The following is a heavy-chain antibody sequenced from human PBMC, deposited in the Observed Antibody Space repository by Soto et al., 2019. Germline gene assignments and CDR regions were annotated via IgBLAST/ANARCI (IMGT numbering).Heavy chain of an antibody. Sequence: PGRYLRLSCAASEFTFSSYSMNWVRQAPGKGLEWVSSISSSSSYIYYADSVKGRFTISRDNAKNSLYLQMNSLRAEDTAVYYCARVGTLPHHDYGYSDYWGQGTLVNVCS. V-gene: IGHV3-21*01. CDR1: EFTFSSYS. CDR3: ARVGTLPHHDYGYSDY. J-gene: IGHJ4*02. CDR2: ISSSSSYI. D-gene: IGHD4-17*01.